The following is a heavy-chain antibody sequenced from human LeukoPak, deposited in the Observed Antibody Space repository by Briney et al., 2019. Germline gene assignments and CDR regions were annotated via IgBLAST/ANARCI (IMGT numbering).Heavy chain of an antibody. J-gene: IGHJ3*02. V-gene: IGHV4-59*01. Sequence: SETLSLTCTVSGXSISSYYWSWIRQPPGKGLEWIGYIYYSGSTNYNPSLKSRVAISVDTSKNQFSLKLSSVTAADTAVYYCARVGGGIDAFDIWGQGTMVTVSS. D-gene: IGHD3-3*01. CDR3: ARVGGGIDAFDI. CDR2: IYYSGST. CDR1: GXSISSYY.